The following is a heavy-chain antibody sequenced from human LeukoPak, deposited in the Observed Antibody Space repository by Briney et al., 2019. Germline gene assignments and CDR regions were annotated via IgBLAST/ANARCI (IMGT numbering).Heavy chain of an antibody. CDR1: GFTFSSNW. V-gene: IGHV3-74*01. D-gene: IGHD3-10*01. J-gene: IGHJ3*01. CDR2: INSDGRST. Sequence: PGGSLRLSCAASGFTFSSNWMHWVRQAPGKGLVWVSRINSDGRSTSYADSVKGRFTISRDNAKNTLYLQMNSLKAEDTAVYYCAKDVNYPSDWGQGTMVTVSS. CDR3: AKDVNYPSD.